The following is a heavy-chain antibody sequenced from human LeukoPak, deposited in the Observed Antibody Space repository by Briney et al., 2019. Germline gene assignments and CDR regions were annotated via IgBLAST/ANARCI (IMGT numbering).Heavy chain of an antibody. CDR1: GFTFSSYE. CDR3: ARVRGSYHFDY. D-gene: IGHD1-26*01. V-gene: IGHV3-48*03. J-gene: IGHJ4*02. Sequence: GGSLRLSCAASGFTFSSYEMNWVRQAPGKGLEWVSYISSSGSTIYYPDSVKGRFTISRDNAKNSLYLQMNSLRAEDTAVYYCARVRGSYHFDYWGQGTLVTVSS. CDR2: ISSSGSTI.